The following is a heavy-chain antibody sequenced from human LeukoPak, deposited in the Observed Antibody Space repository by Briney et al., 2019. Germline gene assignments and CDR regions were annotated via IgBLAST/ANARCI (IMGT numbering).Heavy chain of an antibody. V-gene: IGHV4-59*01. CDR3: ARDQVRGYSYGYPYYYYYYGMDV. CDR1: GGSISSYY. Sequence: SETLSLTCTVSGGSISSYYWSWIRQPPGKGLEWIGYIYYSGSTNYNPSLKSRVTISVDTSKNRFSLKLSSVTAADTAVYYCARDQVRGYSYGYPYYYYYYGMDVWGQGTTVTVSS. CDR2: IYYSGST. J-gene: IGHJ6*02. D-gene: IGHD5-18*01.